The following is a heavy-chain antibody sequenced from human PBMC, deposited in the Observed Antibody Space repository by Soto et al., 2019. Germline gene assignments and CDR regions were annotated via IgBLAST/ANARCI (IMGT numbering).Heavy chain of an antibody. CDR3: ATVLRFPYGMDV. CDR1: GYTFTGYY. D-gene: IGHD3-3*01. CDR2: INPNSGGT. J-gene: IGHJ6*02. V-gene: IGHV1-2*04. Sequence: ASVKVSCKSSGYTFTGYYMHWGRQAPGQGLECMGWINPNSGGTNYAQKFQGWVTMTRDTSISTAYMELSRLRSDDTAVYYCATVLRFPYGMDVWGQGTTVTVSS.